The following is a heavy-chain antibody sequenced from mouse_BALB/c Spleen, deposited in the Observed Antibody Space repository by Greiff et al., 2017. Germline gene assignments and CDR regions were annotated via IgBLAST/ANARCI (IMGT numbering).Heavy chain of an antibody. CDR2: ISSGSSTL. D-gene: IGHD3-1*01. CDR3: ARSGTRDAMDY. J-gene: IGHJ4*01. Sequence: EVQLVESGGGLVQPGGSRKLSCAASGFTFSSFGMHWVRQAPEKGLEWVAYISSGSSTLYYADTVKGRFTISRDNPKNTLFLQMTSLRSEDTAMYYCARSGTRDAMDYWGQGTSVTVSS. CDR1: GFTFSSFG. V-gene: IGHV5-17*02.